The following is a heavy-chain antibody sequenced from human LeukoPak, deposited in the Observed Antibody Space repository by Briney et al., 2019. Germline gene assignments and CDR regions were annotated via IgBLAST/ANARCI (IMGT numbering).Heavy chain of an antibody. CDR1: AFTFSSYA. J-gene: IGHJ4*02. D-gene: IGHD3-9*01. V-gene: IGHV3-23*01. CDR2: ISASGGGT. Sequence: GGSLRLSCAASAFTFSSYAMSWVRQAPGKGLEWVSSISASGGGTYYADSVKGRFTISRDNSKSTLYLQMNSLRVEDTALYYCAKAPINNFDYWGQGTLVTVSS. CDR3: AKAPINNFDY.